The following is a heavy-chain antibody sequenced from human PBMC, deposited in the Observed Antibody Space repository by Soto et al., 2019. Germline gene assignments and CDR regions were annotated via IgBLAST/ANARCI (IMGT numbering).Heavy chain of an antibody. CDR3: AKDPRDCSSTSCYHY. CDR1: GFTFSSYA. V-gene: IGHV3-23*01. J-gene: IGHJ4*02. D-gene: IGHD2-2*01. CDR2: ISGSGGNT. Sequence: EVQLLESGGGLVQPGGSLRLSCAASGFTFSSYAMSWVRQAPGKGLEWVSAISGSGGNTYYADSVKGRFTISRDKSKNTLYLQMNSLRAEDTALYYCAKDPRDCSSTSCYHYWGQGTLVTVSS.